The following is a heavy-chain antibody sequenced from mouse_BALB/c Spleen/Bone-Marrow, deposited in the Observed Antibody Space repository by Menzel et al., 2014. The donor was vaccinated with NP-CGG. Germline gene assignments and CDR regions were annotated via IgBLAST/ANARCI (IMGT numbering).Heavy chain of an antibody. J-gene: IGHJ4*01. V-gene: IGHV1S135*01. Sequence: VQLQQPGPELVKPGASVKVSCKAPDYAFTRYNISWVQQSLGKSLEWIGYIDPYSGGTNYNQKFKGKATLTVDKSSSTAYMHLNSLTSEDAAVYDCARERRRAMEDWGQGTEVTVAA. CDR2: IDPYSGGT. CDR3: ARERRRAMED. CDR1: DYAFTRYN.